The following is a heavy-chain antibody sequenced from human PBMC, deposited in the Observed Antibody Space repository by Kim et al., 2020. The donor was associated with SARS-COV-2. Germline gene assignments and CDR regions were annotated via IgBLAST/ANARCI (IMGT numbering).Heavy chain of an antibody. V-gene: IGHV3-11*04. Sequence: GGSLRLSCAASGFTFSDYYMSWIRQAPGKGLEWVSYISSSGSTIYYADSVKGRFTISRDNAKNSLYLQMNSLRAEDTAVYYCARMSITMKLEAFDIWGQGTMVTVSS. CDR2: ISSSGSTI. J-gene: IGHJ3*02. CDR1: GFTFSDYY. D-gene: IGHD3-22*01. CDR3: ARMSITMKLEAFDI.